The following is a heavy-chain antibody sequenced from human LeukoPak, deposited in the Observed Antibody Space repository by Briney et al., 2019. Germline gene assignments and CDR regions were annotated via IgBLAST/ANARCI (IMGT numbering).Heavy chain of an antibody. D-gene: IGHD3-3*01. J-gene: IGHJ6*03. CDR1: GASVNTRGFC. Sequence: SQTLSLTCNVSGASVNTRGFCLHWIRQPPGKGLEWIGYIYYSGSTNYNPSLKSRVTISVDTSKNQFSLKLSSVTAADTAVYYCARGDYDFWSGYHSYYYYMDVWGKGTTVTVSS. CDR2: IYYSGST. V-gene: IGHV4-61*08. CDR3: ARGDYDFWSGYHSYYYYMDV.